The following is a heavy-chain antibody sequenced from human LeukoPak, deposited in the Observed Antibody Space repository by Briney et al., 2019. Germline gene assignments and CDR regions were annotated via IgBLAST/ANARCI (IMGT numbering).Heavy chain of an antibody. CDR3: ARAQRYGGYDSPFGY. J-gene: IGHJ4*02. D-gene: IGHD5-12*01. CDR2: IWYDGSNK. Sequence: GGSLRLSCAASGFTFSSYGMHWVRQAPGKGLEWVAVIWYDGSNKYYADSVKGRFTISRDNSKNTLYLQMNSLRAEDTAVYYWARAQRYGGYDSPFGYGGQGTRVTVPS. V-gene: IGHV3-33*01. CDR1: GFTFSSYG.